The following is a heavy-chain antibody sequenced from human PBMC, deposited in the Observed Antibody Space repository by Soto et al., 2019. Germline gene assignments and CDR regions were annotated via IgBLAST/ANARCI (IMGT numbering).Heavy chain of an antibody. J-gene: IGHJ4*02. V-gene: IGHV3-74*01. CDR3: ARDDTGTYKY. Sequence: GGSLRLSCAASGFTFSTNWMHWVRQAPGKGLVWVSRISGDGSSTSYADSVKGRFTISRDNSKNTLYLQMNSLRDEDTAVYFCARDDTGTYKYWGQGTLVTVSS. CDR2: ISGDGSST. D-gene: IGHD1-26*01. CDR1: GFTFSTNW.